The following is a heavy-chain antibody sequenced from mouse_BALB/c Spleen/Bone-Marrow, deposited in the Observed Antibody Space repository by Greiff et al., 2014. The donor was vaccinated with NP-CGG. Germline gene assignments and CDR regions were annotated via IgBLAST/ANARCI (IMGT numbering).Heavy chain of an antibody. J-gene: IGHJ3*01. CDR1: GYTFSSYW. CDR2: ILPGSAST. Sequence: VQLQQSGAELMKPGASVKISCKATGYTFSSYWIEWVKQRPGHGLEWIGEILPGSASTNYNEKFKGKATFTADTSSNTAYMQLSSLTSEDSAVDYCARSGLRSFPYWGRGTLVTVSA. CDR3: ARSGLRSFPY. V-gene: IGHV1-9*01. D-gene: IGHD1-1*01.